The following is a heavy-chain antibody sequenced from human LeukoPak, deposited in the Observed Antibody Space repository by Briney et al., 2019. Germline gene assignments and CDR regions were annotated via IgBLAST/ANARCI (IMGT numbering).Heavy chain of an antibody. J-gene: IGHJ4*02. CDR1: GFTFSSYS. CDR3: AKDQEWELDAFDY. Sequence: GGSLRLSCAASGFTFSSYSMNWVRQAPGKGLEWVSYISSSSSTIYYADSVKGRFTISRDNSKNTLYLQMNSLRAEDTAVYYCAKDQEWELDAFDYWGQGTLVTVSS. D-gene: IGHD1-26*01. CDR2: ISSSSSTI. V-gene: IGHV3-48*01.